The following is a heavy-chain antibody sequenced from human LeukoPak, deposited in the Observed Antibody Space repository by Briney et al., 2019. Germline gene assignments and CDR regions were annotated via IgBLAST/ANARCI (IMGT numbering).Heavy chain of an antibody. J-gene: IGHJ4*02. Sequence: GGSLRLSCAASGFTFGSCWMNWVRQAPGKGLEWVSSISSSSSYIHYADSVKGRFTISRDNAKNSLYLQMNSLRAEDTAVYYCAGGRERDGYSIDYWGQGTLVTVSS. CDR2: ISSSSSYI. CDR1: GFTFGSCW. D-gene: IGHD5-24*01. V-gene: IGHV3-21*01. CDR3: AGGRERDGYSIDY.